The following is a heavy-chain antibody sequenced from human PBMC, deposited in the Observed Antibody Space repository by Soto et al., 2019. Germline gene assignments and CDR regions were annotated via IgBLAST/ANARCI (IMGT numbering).Heavy chain of an antibody. J-gene: IGHJ4*02. V-gene: IGHV4-34*01. CDR2: INRSGST. CDR1: GGSLSGYY. D-gene: IGHD6-13*01. Sequence: PSETLSLTCTVYGGSLSGYYWSWIRQPPGKGLEWIGEINRSGSTNYNPSLKSRVTISVDTSKNQFSLKLSSVSAADTAVYYCAREVQAAGLDNWGQGTLVPVSS. CDR3: AREVQAAGLDN.